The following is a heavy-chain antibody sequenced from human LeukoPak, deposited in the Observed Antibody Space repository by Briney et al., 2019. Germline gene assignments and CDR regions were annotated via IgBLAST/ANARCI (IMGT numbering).Heavy chain of an antibody. V-gene: IGHV1-18*01. J-gene: IGHJ5*02. Sequence: VASVKVSCKASGYTFTSYGISWVRQAPGQGLEWMGWISAYNGNTNYAQKLQGRVTMTTDTSTSTAYMELRSLRSDDTAVYYCARGVYYYDSSGTNWFDPWGQGTLVTVSS. CDR1: GYTFTSYG. CDR3: ARGVYYYDSSGTNWFDP. CDR2: ISAYNGNT. D-gene: IGHD3-22*01.